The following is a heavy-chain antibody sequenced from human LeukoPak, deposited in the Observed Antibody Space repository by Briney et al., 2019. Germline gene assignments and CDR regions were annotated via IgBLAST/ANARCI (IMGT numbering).Heavy chain of an antibody. CDR3: ARVKVYCSGGSCYQDY. J-gene: IGHJ4*02. CDR2: ISAYNGNT. Sequence: ASVKVSCKASGYTFTSYGISWVRQAPGQGPEWMGWISAYNGNTNYAQKLQGRVTMTTDTSTSTAYMELRSLRSDDTAVYYCARVKVYCSGGSCYQDYWGQGTLVTVSS. V-gene: IGHV1-18*01. CDR1: GYTFTSYG. D-gene: IGHD2-15*01.